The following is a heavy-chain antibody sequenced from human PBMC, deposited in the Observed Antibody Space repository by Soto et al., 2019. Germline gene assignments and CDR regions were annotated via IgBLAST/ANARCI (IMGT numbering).Heavy chain of an antibody. CDR1: GYTFTSYY. CDR3: ARTDYSNPTYYYYGMDV. D-gene: IGHD4-4*01. J-gene: IGHJ6*02. Sequence: ASVKVSCKASGYTFTSYYMHWVRRAPGQGLEWMGIINPSGGSTSYAQKFQGRVTMTRDTSTSTVYMELSSLRSEDTAVYYCARTDYSNPTYYYYGMDVWGQGTTVTVSS. V-gene: IGHV1-46*01. CDR2: INPSGGST.